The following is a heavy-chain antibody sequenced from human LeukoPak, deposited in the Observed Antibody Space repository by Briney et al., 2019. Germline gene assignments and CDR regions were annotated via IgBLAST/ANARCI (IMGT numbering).Heavy chain of an antibody. D-gene: IGHD2-15*01. V-gene: IGHV3-30*02. Sequence: HPGGSLRLSCAASGFTFSNYGMHWVRQAPGKGLEWVAFIRYDGSNKYQADSVKGRFTISRDNSKNTLYLQMNSLRAEDTAVYYCAKAFAVRMVAARHVYYMDVWGKGTTVTVSS. CDR1: GFTFSNYG. CDR3: AKAFAVRMVAARHVYYMDV. CDR2: IRYDGSNK. J-gene: IGHJ6*03.